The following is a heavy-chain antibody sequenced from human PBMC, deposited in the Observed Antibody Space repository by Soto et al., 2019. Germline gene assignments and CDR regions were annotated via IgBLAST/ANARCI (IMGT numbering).Heavy chain of an antibody. V-gene: IGHV4-30-4*02. CDR3: ARVPSPFDFYYAMDV. D-gene: IGHD3-16*01. Sequence: SETLSLTSPVPVDSIVMGNKYGIWIRQPPGKGLEWIGYIFSSGTTYYNPSLKSRLTMSLDTSQNQFSLKLNSVTAADTAVYFCARVPSPFDFYYAMDVWGQGTTVTVSS. CDR2: IFSSGTT. CDR1: VDSIVMGNKY. J-gene: IGHJ6*02.